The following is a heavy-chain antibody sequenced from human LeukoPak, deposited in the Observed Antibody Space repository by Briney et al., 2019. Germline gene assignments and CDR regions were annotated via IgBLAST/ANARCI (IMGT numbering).Heavy chain of an antibody. J-gene: IGHJ4*02. CDR2: ISKSGTTV. CDR1: GLNFSVYY. V-gene: IGHV3-11*04. CDR3: AKDRAAAVYYFDY. Sequence: PGGSLRLSCAASGLNFSVYYMTWIRQAPGNGLEWLSHISKSGTTVYYADSVKGRFTISRDSAKNSLYLHMNSLRAEDTAVYYCAKDRAAAVYYFDYWGQGTLVTVSS. D-gene: IGHD6-13*01.